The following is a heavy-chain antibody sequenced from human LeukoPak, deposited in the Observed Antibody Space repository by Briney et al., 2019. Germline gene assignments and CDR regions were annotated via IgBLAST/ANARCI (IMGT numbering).Heavy chain of an antibody. V-gene: IGHV4-34*01. Sequence: PSETLSLTSAVYGGSFSGYYWSWIRQPPGKGLGWIGEINHSGSTNYNPSLKSRVTISVDTSKNQFSLKLSSVTAADTAVYYCARARIRERITIFGVVIKEYYGMDVWGQGTTVTVSS. CDR2: INHSGST. CDR3: ARARIRERITIFGVVIKEYYGMDV. J-gene: IGHJ6*02. D-gene: IGHD3-3*01. CDR1: GGSFSGYY.